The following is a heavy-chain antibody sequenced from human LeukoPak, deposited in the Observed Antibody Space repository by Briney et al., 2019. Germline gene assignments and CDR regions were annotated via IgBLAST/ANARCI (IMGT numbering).Heavy chain of an antibody. Sequence: SETLSLTCAVYGGSFSGYYWSWIRQPPGKGLEWIGEINHSGSTNYNPSLKSRVTISVDTSKNQFSLKLSSVTAADTAVYYCARGTGYCSGGSCPHFDYWGQGTLVTVSS. CDR2: INHSGST. CDR1: GGSFSGYY. D-gene: IGHD2-15*01. CDR3: ARGTGYCSGGSCPHFDY. V-gene: IGHV4-34*01. J-gene: IGHJ4*02.